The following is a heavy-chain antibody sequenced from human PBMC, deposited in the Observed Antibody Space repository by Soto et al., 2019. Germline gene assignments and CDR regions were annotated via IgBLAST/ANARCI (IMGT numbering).Heavy chain of an antibody. J-gene: IGHJ5*02. D-gene: IGHD6-13*01. CDR1: GFTFSSYG. V-gene: IGHV3-7*01. CDR3: ATSSAAPGTA. CDR2: INQDGSAK. Sequence: XGSLILSCVASGFTFSSYGMSWVRQAPGKGLEWVGNINQDGSAKYSVGSVKGRFTISRDNAKNSLYLEMNNLRVEDTAMYYCATSSAAPGTAWGQGTLVTVSS.